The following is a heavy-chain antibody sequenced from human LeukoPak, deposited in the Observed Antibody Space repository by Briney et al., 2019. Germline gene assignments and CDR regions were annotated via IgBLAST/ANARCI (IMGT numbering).Heavy chain of an antibody. V-gene: IGHV4-59*01. J-gene: IGHJ5*02. Sequence: SETLSLTCTVSGGSISRYYWSWIRQPPGKGLEWIGYIYYSGSTNYNPSLKSRVTISVDTSKNQFSLKLSSVTAADTAVYYCARDRASIAASRGFDPWGQGTLVTVSS. CDR3: ARDRASIAASRGFDP. D-gene: IGHD6-6*01. CDR2: IYYSGST. CDR1: GGSISRYY.